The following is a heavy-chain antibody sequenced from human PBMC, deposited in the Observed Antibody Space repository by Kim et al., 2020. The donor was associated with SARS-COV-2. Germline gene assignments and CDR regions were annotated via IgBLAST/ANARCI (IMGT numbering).Heavy chain of an antibody. CDR3: ARGYLSGPFDS. CDR2: INRNGDNT. J-gene: IGHJ4*01. Sequence: GGSLRLSCAASGSTFDDYGMSWVRQGPGKGLEWVSGINRNGDNTDYADSVKGRFTISRDNAKNSLYLQMNRLRAEDTALYYCARGYLSGPFDSWGHGTLV. D-gene: IGHD6-19*01. V-gene: IGHV3-20*04. CDR1: GSTFDDYG.